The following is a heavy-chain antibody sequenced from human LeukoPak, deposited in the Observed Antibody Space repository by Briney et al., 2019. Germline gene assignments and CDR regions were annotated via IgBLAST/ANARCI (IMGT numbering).Heavy chain of an antibody. CDR2: IYPSDSDT. Sequence: GESLKISCQGSGYTFTTYWIGWVRQMPGKGLEWMGIIYPSDSDTRYSPSFQGQVTISADNSIRTAYLRWSSLKTSDTAMYFCVRQRDYYDSTGPDYWGQGTLVTVSP. J-gene: IGHJ4*02. CDR3: VRQRDYYDSTGPDY. V-gene: IGHV5-51*01. D-gene: IGHD3-22*01. CDR1: GYTFTTYW.